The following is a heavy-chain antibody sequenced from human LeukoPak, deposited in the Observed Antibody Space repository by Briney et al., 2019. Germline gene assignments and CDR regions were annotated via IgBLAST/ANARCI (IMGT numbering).Heavy chain of an antibody. CDR3: ARGLSTVTTGRWFDP. Sequence: SETLSLTCAVYGGSFSGYYRSWIRQPPGKVLEWIGEINHSGSTNYNPSLKSRVTISVDTSKNQFSLKLSSVTAADTAVYYCARGLSTVTTGRWFDPWGQGTLVTVSS. J-gene: IGHJ5*02. D-gene: IGHD4-4*01. CDR1: GGSFSGYY. CDR2: INHSGST. V-gene: IGHV4-34*01.